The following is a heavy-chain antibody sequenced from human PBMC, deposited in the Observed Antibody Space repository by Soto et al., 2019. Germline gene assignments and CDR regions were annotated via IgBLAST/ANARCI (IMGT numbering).Heavy chain of an antibody. D-gene: IGHD2-15*01. CDR2: INHSGST. Sequence: TSETLSLTCAVYGGSFSGYYWSWIRQPPGKGLEWIGEINHSGSTNYNPSLKSRVTISVDTSKNQFSLKLSSVTAADTAVYYFGSGERYGGTGAFDIWGQGTMVTVSS. V-gene: IGHV4-34*01. CDR3: GSGERYGGTGAFDI. CDR1: GGSFSGYY. J-gene: IGHJ3*02.